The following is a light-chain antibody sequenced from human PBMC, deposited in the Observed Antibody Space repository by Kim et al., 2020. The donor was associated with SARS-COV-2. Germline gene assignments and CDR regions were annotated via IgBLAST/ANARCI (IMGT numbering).Light chain of an antibody. Sequence: LSPGETATPSCMARESVSSSDLARYPKKPGMATRRVIYDASSRATGIPDRFSGSGSGTNFTLTISRLEPEDSAVYYCQQYGRSLTFGGGTKVDIK. CDR1: ESVSSSD. CDR2: DAS. J-gene: IGKJ4*01. V-gene: IGKV3D-20*01. CDR3: QQYGRSLT.